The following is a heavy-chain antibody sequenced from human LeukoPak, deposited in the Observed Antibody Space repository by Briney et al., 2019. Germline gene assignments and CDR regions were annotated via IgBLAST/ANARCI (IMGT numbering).Heavy chain of an antibody. V-gene: IGHV1-69*05. CDR3: ARGSGMAKSIDY. Sequence: SVKVSCKASGYTFTSYDINWVRQAPGQGLEWMGGIIPIFGTANYAQKFQGRVTITTDESTSTAYMELSSLRSEDTAVYYCARGSGMAKSIDYWGQGTLVTVSS. CDR2: IIPIFGTA. CDR1: GYTFTSYD. D-gene: IGHD3-10*01. J-gene: IGHJ4*02.